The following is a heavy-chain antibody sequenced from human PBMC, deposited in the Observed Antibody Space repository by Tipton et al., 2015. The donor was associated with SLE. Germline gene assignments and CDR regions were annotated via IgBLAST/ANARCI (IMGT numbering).Heavy chain of an antibody. V-gene: IGHV3-33*06. J-gene: IGHJ4*02. CDR2: IWYDGSNK. CDR3: AKEKGSAQCYIDD. D-gene: IGHD6-19*01. Sequence: SLRLSCAASGFTFRSYGMHWVRQAPGKGLEWVAVIWYDGSNKYYADSVKGRFTISRDNSKNTLYLQMSSLRAEDTAVYYCAKEKGSAQCYIDDWGQGTLVTVSS. CDR1: GFTFRSYG.